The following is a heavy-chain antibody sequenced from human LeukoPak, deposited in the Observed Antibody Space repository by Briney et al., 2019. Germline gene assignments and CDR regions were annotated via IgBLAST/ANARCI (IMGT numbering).Heavy chain of an antibody. CDR1: GYTFTGSY. CDR2: INPNSGGT. V-gene: IGHV1-2*02. CDR3: ARGPPEDGDY. D-gene: IGHD5-24*01. J-gene: IGHJ4*02. Sequence: GASVKASCKASGYTFTGSYMHWVRRAPGQGLEGMGWINPNSGGTNYAQKFQGRVTMTRDTSISTAYMELSRLRSDDTAVYYCARGPPEDGDYWGQGTLVTVSS.